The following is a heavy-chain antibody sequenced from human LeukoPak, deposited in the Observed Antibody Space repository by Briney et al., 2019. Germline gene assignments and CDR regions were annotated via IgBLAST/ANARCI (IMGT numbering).Heavy chain of an antibody. CDR2: INPNSGGT. J-gene: IGHJ4*02. CDR3: ARHSGYGYTFDY. V-gene: IGHV1-2*02. CDR1: GYTFTGYY. D-gene: IGHD5-12*01. Sequence: GASVKVSCKASGYTFTGYYIHWVRQAPGQGLEWMGYINPNSGGTNYARKFQGRVTMTRDASISTAFMELSRLRSDDTAVYYCARHSGYGYTFDYWGQGTLVTVSS.